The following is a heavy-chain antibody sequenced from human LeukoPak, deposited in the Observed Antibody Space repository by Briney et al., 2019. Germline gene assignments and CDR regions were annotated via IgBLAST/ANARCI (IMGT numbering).Heavy chain of an antibody. CDR1: GYSISSGYY. Sequence: SETLFLTCTVSGYSISSGYYWSWIRQPPGKGLEWIGYIYYSGSTNYNPSLKSRVTISVDTSKNQFSLKLSSVTAADTAVYYCARGSNYYDSSGYYYFDYWGQGTLVTVSS. D-gene: IGHD3-22*01. CDR3: ARGSNYYDSSGYYYFDY. V-gene: IGHV4-61*01. J-gene: IGHJ4*02. CDR2: IYYSGST.